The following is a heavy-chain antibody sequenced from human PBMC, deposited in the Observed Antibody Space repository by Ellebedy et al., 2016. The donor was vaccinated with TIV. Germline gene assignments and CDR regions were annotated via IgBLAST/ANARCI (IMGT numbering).Heavy chain of an antibody. D-gene: IGHD6-19*01. CDR1: GYSFTNHW. V-gene: IGHV5-51*01. J-gene: IGHJ4*02. CDR3: ARLRDALADELDY. Sequence: GESLKISXKASGYSFTNHWIAWVRQMPGKGLAWVGFIYPGDSDARYRTSFEGQIIISSDKSINTAYLQWRSLRASDTAIYYCARLRDALADELDYWGQGTLVTVSS. CDR2: IYPGDSDA.